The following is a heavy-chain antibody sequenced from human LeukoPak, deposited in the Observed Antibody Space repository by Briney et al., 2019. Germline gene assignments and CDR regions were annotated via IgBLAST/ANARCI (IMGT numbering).Heavy chain of an antibody. CDR3: ARGRRFLEWFLRHSYGMDV. V-gene: IGHV1-8*01. Sequence: ASVKVSCKASGYTFTSYDINWVRQATGQGLEWMGWMNPNSGNTGYAQKFQGRVTMTRNTSISTAYMELSSLRSEDTAVYYCARGRRFLEWFLRHSYGMDVWGQGTTVTVSS. CDR2: MNPNSGNT. CDR1: GYTFTSYD. J-gene: IGHJ6*02. D-gene: IGHD3-3*01.